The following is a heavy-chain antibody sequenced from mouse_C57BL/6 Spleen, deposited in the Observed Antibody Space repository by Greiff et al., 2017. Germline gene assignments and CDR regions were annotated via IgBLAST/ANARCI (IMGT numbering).Heavy chain of an antibody. J-gene: IGHJ2*01. Sequence: VQLKESGPGLVKPSQSLSLTCSVTGYSITSGYYWNWIRHFPGNKLEWMGYISYDGSNNYNPSLKNRISITREPSKNQFFLKLNSVTTEDTATYYCARGTTVFDYWGQGTTLTVSS. CDR2: ISYDGSN. V-gene: IGHV3-6*01. CDR1: GYSITSGYY. D-gene: IGHD1-1*01. CDR3: ARGTTVFDY.